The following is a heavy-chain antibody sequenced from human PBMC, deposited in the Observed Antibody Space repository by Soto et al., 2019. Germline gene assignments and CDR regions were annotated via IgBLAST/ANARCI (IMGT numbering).Heavy chain of an antibody. V-gene: IGHV1-2*02. Sequence: QVQLVQSGAEVTRPGASVKVSCKTSGYTFTDYFIQWVRQAPGQGLEWMGWINSNNGATKYAQKFQGRVIMTRDTSTNTAYMELTRLTSDDRAVYYCSRDASNGGYFDYWGQGALVSVAS. CDR2: INSNNGAT. CDR1: GYTFTDYF. CDR3: SRDASNGGYFDY. J-gene: IGHJ4*02. D-gene: IGHD6-19*01.